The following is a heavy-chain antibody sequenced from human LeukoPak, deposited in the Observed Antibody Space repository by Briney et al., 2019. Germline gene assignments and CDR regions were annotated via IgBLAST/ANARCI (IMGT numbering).Heavy chain of an antibody. J-gene: IGHJ4*01. CDR1: GYTFTGFY. D-gene: IGHD3-16*01. CDR2: INPNSGGT. V-gene: IGHV1-2*02. CDR3: VRTLSAMIPYDY. Sequence: ASVKVSCKTSGYTFTGFYLHWVRQAPGHGLEWLGWINPNSGGTHSAQKFQGRVTMTRDTSITTIYMELSSLRSDDTAVYYCVRTLSAMIPYDYWGNGTLIIVSS.